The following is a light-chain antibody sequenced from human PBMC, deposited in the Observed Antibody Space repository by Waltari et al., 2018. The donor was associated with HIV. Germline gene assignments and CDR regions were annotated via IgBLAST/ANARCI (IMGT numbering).Light chain of an antibody. CDR1: SSTIGSNY. CDR3: AAWDDSLSGWV. V-gene: IGLV1-47*01. CDR2: RNN. J-gene: IGLJ3*02. Sequence: QSMLTQPPSASGTPGQRVTISCSGSSSTIGSNYVSWYQQVPGTAPKLLIYRNNQRPSGAPDRFSGSKSGTAASLAISGLRSEDEADYYCAAWDDSLSGWVFGGGTKLTVL.